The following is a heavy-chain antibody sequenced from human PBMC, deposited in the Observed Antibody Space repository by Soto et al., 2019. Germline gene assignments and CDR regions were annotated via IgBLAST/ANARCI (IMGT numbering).Heavy chain of an antibody. V-gene: IGHV1-18*01. CDR2: ISAYNGNT. CDR1: GYTFTSYG. J-gene: IGHJ6*02. D-gene: IGHD3-22*01. Sequence: QVQLMQSGAEVKKPGASVKVSCKASGYTFTSYGISWVRQAPGQGLEWMGWISAYNGNTNYAQKLQGRVTMTTDTSTSTAYMELRSLRSDDTAVYYCARMSITMIRGSYYGMDVWGQGTTVTVSS. CDR3: ARMSITMIRGSYYGMDV.